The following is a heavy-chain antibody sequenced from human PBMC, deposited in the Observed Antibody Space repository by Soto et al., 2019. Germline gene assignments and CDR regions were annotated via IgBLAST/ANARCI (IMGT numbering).Heavy chain of an antibody. CDR2: GYYTGST. CDR3: ARSTRSWFDP. CDR1: DGSISSYY. Sequence: QVQLQESGPGLVKPSEALSLTCSASDGSISSYYWSWIRQPPGKGLEWIGYGYYTGSTNYNPSLKSRVTISVDTSKNLFSLKLRYVTATDTAVYYCARSTRSWFDPWGQGTLVTVSS. V-gene: IGHV4-59*08. J-gene: IGHJ5*02.